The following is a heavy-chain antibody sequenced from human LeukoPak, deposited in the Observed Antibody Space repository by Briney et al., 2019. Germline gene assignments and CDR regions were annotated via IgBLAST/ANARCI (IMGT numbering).Heavy chain of an antibody. CDR3: ARTTSFTASGYDY. CDR2: MNPNHGES. V-gene: IGHV1-8*03. J-gene: IGHJ4*02. CDR1: GYSFTNYH. Sequence: ASVPVSCKPSGYSFTNYHFIWVRQATGPGLEWIGWMNPNHGESGYVPKFDGRVTITSVSSISTSSVELRSLRSDDTAVYFCARTTSFTASGYDYWGQGTLVTVSS. D-gene: IGHD6-25*01.